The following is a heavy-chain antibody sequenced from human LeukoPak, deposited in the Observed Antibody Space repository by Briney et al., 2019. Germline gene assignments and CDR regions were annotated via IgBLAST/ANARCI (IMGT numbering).Heavy chain of an antibody. D-gene: IGHD7-27*01. J-gene: IGHJ4*02. CDR3: ARDLNWGFDH. Sequence: GGSLRLSCAASGFTFSSYSMNWVRQAPGKGLGWVSYLNGRSENINYADSVKGRFAISRDNAKNSLYLEMNSLRDEDTAVYYCARDLNWGFDHWGQGTLVTVSS. V-gene: IGHV3-48*02. CDR2: LNGRSENI. CDR1: GFTFSSYS.